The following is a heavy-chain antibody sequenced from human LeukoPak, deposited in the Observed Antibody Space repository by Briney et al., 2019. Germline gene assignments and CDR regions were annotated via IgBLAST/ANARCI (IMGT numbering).Heavy chain of an antibody. D-gene: IGHD2-15*01. CDR3: AKKDDLDY. V-gene: IGHV3-30*18. CDR1: GFTFSSYG. Sequence: GGSLRLSCAASGFTFSSYGMHWVRQAPGKGLEWVAVISYDGSNKYYADSVKGRFTISRDNSKNTLYLQMNSLRAEDTAVHYCAKKDDLDYWGQGTLVTVSS. J-gene: IGHJ4*02. CDR2: ISYDGSNK.